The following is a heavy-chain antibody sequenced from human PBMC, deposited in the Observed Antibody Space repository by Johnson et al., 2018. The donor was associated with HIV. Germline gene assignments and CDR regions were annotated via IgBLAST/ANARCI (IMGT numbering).Heavy chain of an antibody. V-gene: IGHV3-11*04. CDR3: ARVRQLGRGDAFDI. CDR1: GFIFSDYY. Sequence: VQLVESGGGVVKPGESLRLSCAASGFIFSDYYMTWIRQAPGTGLEWISYISSSGATIYYADSVKGRFTISRDNSKNTLYLQMNSLRAEDTAVYYCARVRQLGRGDAFDIWGQGTMVTVSS. D-gene: IGHD6-6*01. J-gene: IGHJ3*02. CDR2: ISSSGATI.